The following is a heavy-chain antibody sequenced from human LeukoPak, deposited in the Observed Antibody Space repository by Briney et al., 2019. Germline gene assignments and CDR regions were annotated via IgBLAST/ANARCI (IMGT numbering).Heavy chain of an antibody. V-gene: IGHV4-4*07. Sequence: SETLSLTCTVSGGSVSSYYWNWIRQPAGKGLEWIGRIYTSGSTNYNPSLKSRVTMSVDTSKNQFSLKLTSVTAADTAVYYCARAWGSGWYHIDYWGQGTLVTVSS. CDR1: GGSVSSYY. J-gene: IGHJ4*02. D-gene: IGHD6-13*01. CDR2: IYTSGST. CDR3: ARAWGSGWYHIDY.